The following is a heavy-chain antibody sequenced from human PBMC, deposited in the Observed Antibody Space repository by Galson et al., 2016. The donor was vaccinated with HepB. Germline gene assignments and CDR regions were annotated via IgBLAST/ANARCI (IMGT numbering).Heavy chain of an antibody. D-gene: IGHD1-1*01. CDR3: AREDLVDAFGSRKYNTKYFDP. J-gene: IGHJ5*02. CDR1: GFTFATYA. CDR2: VSPSGDTR. V-gene: IGHV3-23*01. Sequence: SLRLSCAASGFTFATYAMTWVRQASGSGLEWISAVSPSGDTRYYIESVKGRFTISRDNSKDTVYLHVNSLRAEDTAVYYCAREDLVDAFGSRKYNTKYFDPWGQGTLVTVSS.